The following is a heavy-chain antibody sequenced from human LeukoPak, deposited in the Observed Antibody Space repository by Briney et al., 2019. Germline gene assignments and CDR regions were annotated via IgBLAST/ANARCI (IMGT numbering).Heavy chain of an antibody. J-gene: IGHJ4*02. V-gene: IGHV3-7*01. CDR2: IKQDGSEK. CDR1: GFTFSSYW. D-gene: IGHD4-17*01. CDR3: ARERRPTVLYFDY. Sequence: GGSLRLSCAASGFTFSSYWMSWVRQAPGKGLEWVANIKQDGSEKYYVDSVKGRFTISRGNAKNSLYLQMNSLRAEDTAVYYCARERRPTVLYFDYWGQGTLVTVSS.